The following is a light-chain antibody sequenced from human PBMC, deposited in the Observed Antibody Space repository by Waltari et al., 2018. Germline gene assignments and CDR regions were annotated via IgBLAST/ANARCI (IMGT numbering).Light chain of an antibody. V-gene: IGLV2-14*01. J-gene: IGLJ2*01. CDR1: CGDVGVYNY. CDR2: EVS. Sequence: SALTQPASVSASPGPSITLYCTVTCGDVGVYNYISWYQQPPGQAPQFLIYEVSNRPSGVSNRFSGSKSGNTASLTISGLQAEDEADYYCSSYTSSSTHVVFGGGTKLTVL. CDR3: SSYTSSSTHVV.